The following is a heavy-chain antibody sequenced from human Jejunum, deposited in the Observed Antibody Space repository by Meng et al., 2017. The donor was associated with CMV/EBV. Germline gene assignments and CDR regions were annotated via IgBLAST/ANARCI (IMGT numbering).Heavy chain of an antibody. J-gene: IGHJ4*02. V-gene: IGHV3-15*01. CDR3: ATGERQWQLLFDC. CDR1: LPFTQTW. D-gene: IGHD6-19*01. CDR2: IKSKADGEAA. Sequence: LPFTQTWMSWVRQAPGKGLEWVGRIKSKADGEAAEYSAAVRGRFTTSRDDSENTLYLQMNSLDIEDTGVYYCATGERQWQLLFDCWGQGTLVTVSS.